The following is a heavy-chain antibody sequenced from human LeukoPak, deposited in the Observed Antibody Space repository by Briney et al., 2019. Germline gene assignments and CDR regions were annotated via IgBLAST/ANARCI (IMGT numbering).Heavy chain of an antibody. CDR2: ISGSGGST. Sequence: GGSLRLSCASSGFTFISYSMSWVRHAPGKGLEWVSAISGSGGSTYYADSVKGRVTISRDNSKNTLYMEMSSLRAEDTAVYYCAKDDGYNASFDYWGQGTLVTVSS. V-gene: IGHV3-23*01. CDR3: AKDDGYNASFDY. CDR1: GFTFISYS. D-gene: IGHD5-24*01. J-gene: IGHJ4*02.